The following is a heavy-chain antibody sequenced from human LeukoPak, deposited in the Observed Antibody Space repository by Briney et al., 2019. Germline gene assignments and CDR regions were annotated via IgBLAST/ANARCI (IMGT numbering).Heavy chain of an antibody. V-gene: IGHV4-34*01. CDR2: INHSGST. CDR3: ARMDAGYYGSLPEY. J-gene: IGHJ4*02. Sequence: PSETLSLTCAVYGGSFSGYYWSWIRQPPGKGLEWIGEINHSGSTNYNPSLKSRVTISVDTSKNQFSLKLSSVTAADTAVYYCARMDAGYYGSLPEYWGQGTLVTVSS. CDR1: GGSFSGYY. D-gene: IGHD3-10*01.